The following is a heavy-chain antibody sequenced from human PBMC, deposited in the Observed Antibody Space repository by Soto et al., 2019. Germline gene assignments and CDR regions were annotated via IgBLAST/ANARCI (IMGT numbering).Heavy chain of an antibody. J-gene: IGHJ4*02. D-gene: IGHD2-15*01. Sequence: QVQLQESGPGLVSPSQTLSLICTVSGGSINSGNSYWNWIRQHPEKGLEWIGYINYRGSTFYNPSLQSRIIISVSTSKNQFSLKLRSVTAADTAVYYCARDAPGVATYWGKGTLATVS. CDR3: ARDAPGVATY. CDR2: INYRGST. V-gene: IGHV4-31*03. CDR1: GGSINSGNSY.